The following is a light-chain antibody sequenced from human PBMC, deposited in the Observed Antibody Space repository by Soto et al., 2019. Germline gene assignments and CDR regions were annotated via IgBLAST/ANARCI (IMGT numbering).Light chain of an antibody. Sequence: QSVLTQPASVSGSPGQSITISCTGTSSDVGGYNYVSWYQQHPGKAPKLLIYEVSNRPSGVSNRFSGSESGNTASLTISGLQAEDEADYYCSSYTDTSTYVFGTGTKVTVL. CDR3: SSYTDTSTYV. CDR2: EVS. CDR1: SSDVGGYNY. V-gene: IGLV2-14*01. J-gene: IGLJ1*01.